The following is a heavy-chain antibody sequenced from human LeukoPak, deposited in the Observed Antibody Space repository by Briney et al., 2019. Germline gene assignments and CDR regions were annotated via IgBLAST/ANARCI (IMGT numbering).Heavy chain of an antibody. V-gene: IGHV4-59*01. J-gene: IGHJ4*02. Sequence: PSETLSLTCTESGGSISSYYWSWIRQPPGKGLEWIGYIYYSGSTNHNPSLKSRVTISVDTSKNQFSLNLSSVTAADTAVYYCARDLLSTAGYFDYWGQGTLVTVSS. D-gene: IGHD6-19*01. CDR2: IYYSGST. CDR3: ARDLLSTAGYFDY. CDR1: GGSISSYY.